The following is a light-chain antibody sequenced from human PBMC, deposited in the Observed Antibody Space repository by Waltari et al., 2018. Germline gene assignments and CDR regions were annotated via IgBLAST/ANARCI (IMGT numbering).Light chain of an antibody. J-gene: IGKJ1*01. CDR3: QQRSNWPPT. CDR2: DTS. CDR1: QSVSNM. Sequence: EIVETQSTGTLSLSPGESATLSCRPSQSVSNMLAWYQQKPGQAPRLLIYDTSNRATGIPARFSGSGSGTDFTLTISSLEPEDFAVYYCQQRSNWPPTFGQGTKVEI. V-gene: IGKV3-11*01.